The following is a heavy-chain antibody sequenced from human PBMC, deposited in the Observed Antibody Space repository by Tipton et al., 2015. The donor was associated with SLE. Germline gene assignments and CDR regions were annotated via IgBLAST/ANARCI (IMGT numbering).Heavy chain of an antibody. Sequence: LRLSCTVSGDSLSTNYWNWIRQPAGKGLEWIGRLYGSGSPTHYNPSLESRVTMSVDTSQNQFSLELNSVTAADTAVYFCAREGGYAGSGSYGTVWGQGTTVTVSS. J-gene: IGHJ6*02. CDR1: GDSLSTNY. D-gene: IGHD3-10*01. V-gene: IGHV4-4*07. CDR3: AREGGYAGSGSYGTV. CDR2: LYGSGSP.